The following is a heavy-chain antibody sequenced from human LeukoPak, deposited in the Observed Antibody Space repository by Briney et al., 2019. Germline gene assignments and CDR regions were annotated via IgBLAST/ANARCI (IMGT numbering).Heavy chain of an antibody. Sequence: GASVKVSCKASGYTFTGYYIHWVRQAPGQGLEWMGWMNPNSGGTNYAQKFQGRVTMTRDTSINTAYMELNRLTSDDTAVYYCARSYGSGRREVFDIWGQGTRVTVSS. CDR3: ARSYGSGRREVFDI. V-gene: IGHV1-2*02. D-gene: IGHD3-10*01. J-gene: IGHJ3*02. CDR1: GYTFTGYY. CDR2: MNPNSGGT.